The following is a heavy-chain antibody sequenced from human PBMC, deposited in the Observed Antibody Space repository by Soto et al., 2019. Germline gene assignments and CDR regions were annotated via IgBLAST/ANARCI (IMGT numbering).Heavy chain of an antibody. Sequence: EVQLVESGGGLVQPGGSLRLSCAASGVTFSSYWMHWVRQAPGKGLVWVSRINSDGSSTSYADSVKGRFTISRDNAKKTLYLQTNSLRAEDTAVYYCVRTTLVVAAATREDYWGQGTLITVSS. CDR2: INSDGSST. CDR1: GVTFSSYW. J-gene: IGHJ4*02. CDR3: VRTTLVVAAATREDY. D-gene: IGHD2-15*01. V-gene: IGHV3-74*01.